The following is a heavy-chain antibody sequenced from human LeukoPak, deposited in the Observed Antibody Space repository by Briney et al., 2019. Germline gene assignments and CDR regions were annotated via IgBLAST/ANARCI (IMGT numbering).Heavy chain of an antibody. D-gene: IGHD6-13*01. CDR2: IIPIFGTA. CDR1: GGTFTSYA. V-gene: IGHV1-69*05. J-gene: IGHJ6*03. CDR3: ARTTLGSSWYYYYYMDV. Sequence: SVKVSCKASGGTFTSYAISWVRQAPGQGLEWMGGIIPIFGTANYVQKLQGRVRITTDESKSTDYMELSSLRSEDTAVYYCARTTLGSSWYYYYYMDVWGKGTTVTVSS.